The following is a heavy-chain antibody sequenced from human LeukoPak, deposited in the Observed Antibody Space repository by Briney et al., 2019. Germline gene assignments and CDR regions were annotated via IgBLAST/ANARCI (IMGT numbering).Heavy chain of an antibody. CDR1: GFTFSNYG. CDR3: ARRLTGYYDSSGPFDY. J-gene: IGHJ4*02. CDR2: ISYDGSNK. Sequence: PGGSLRLSCAASGFTFSNYGMHWVRQAPGKGLEWVAVISYDGSNKYYADSVKGRSTISRDNSKNTLYLQMNSLRAEDTAVYYCARRLTGYYDSSGPFDYWGQGTLVTVSS. V-gene: IGHV3-30*03. D-gene: IGHD3-22*01.